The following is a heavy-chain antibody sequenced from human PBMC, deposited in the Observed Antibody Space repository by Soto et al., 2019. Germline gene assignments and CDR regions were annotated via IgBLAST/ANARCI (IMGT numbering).Heavy chain of an antibody. V-gene: IGHV4-34*01. Sequence: SETLSLTCAVYGGSFSGYYWSWIRQPPGKGLEWIGEINHSGSTNYNPSLKSRVTISVDTSKNQFSLKLSSVTAADTAVYYCARGQPGYFDYWGQGTLVTVSS. CDR1: GGSFSGYY. J-gene: IGHJ4*02. CDR3: ARGQPGYFDY. CDR2: INHSGST. D-gene: IGHD2-2*01.